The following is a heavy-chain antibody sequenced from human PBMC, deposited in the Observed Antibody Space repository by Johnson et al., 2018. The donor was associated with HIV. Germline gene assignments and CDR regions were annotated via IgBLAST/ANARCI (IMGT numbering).Heavy chain of an antibody. CDR2: ISSSGSTI. Sequence: QVQLVESGGDLVKPGGSLRLSCAASGFTFSDYYMNWIRQAPGKGLEWVSYISSSGSTIYYADSVKGRFTISRDISKKTLYLQMNSLRAEDTAVYYCAKDQWSSSWTNDAFDIWGQGTMVTVSS. J-gene: IGHJ3*02. CDR1: GFTFSDYY. V-gene: IGHV3-11*04. D-gene: IGHD6-13*01. CDR3: AKDQWSSSWTNDAFDI.